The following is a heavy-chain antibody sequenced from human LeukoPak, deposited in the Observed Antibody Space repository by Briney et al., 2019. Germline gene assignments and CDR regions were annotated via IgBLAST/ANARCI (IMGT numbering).Heavy chain of an antibody. J-gene: IGHJ6*02. Sequence: GGSLRLSCAASGFTFNKYWMTWVRQAPGKGLEWVANVNQDGTEKYYVDSVKGRFTISRDNAKNSLYLQMNSLRAEDTAVYYCARDGYFDWSYYYYGMDVWGQGTTVTVSS. CDR1: GFTFNKYW. CDR2: VNQDGTEK. V-gene: IGHV3-7*01. CDR3: ARDGYFDWSYYYYGMDV. D-gene: IGHD3-9*01.